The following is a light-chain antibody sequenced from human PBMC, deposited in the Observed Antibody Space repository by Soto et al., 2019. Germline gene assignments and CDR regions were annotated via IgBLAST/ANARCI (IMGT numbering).Light chain of an antibody. CDR1: QSVSSNY. V-gene: IGKV3-20*01. CDR2: GAS. CDR3: QQYGSSPWT. Sequence: EIVLTQSPGTLSLSPGERATLSCRASQSVSSNYLAWYQQKPGQAPRLLIYGASSRATGIPDSFSGSGPGTDFTLPIIRLDPEDFPVYYYQQYGSSPWTFGPTTKVEIK. J-gene: IGKJ1*01.